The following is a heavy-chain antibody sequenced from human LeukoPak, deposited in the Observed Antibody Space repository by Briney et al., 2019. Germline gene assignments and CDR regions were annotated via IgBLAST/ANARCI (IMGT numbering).Heavy chain of an antibody. CDR2: ISYDGSNK. J-gene: IGHJ4*02. Sequence: GGSLRLSCAASGFTFSSYAMHWVRQAPGKGLEWVAVISYDGSNKYYADSVKGRFTISRDNSKNTLYLQMNSLRAEDTAVYYCPRVGLWFGEFYFDYWGREPWSPSPQ. D-gene: IGHD3-10*01. CDR1: GFTFSSYA. V-gene: IGHV3-30*04. CDR3: PRVGLWFGEFYFDY.